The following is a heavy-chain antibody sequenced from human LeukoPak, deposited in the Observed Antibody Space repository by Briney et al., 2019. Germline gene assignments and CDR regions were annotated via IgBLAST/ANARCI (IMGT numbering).Heavy chain of an antibody. J-gene: IGHJ4*02. CDR2: INPNNGVT. CDR1: GYTFTSNY. CDR3: AVWRGVIYDNLWSCPFDY. Sequence: ASVKVSCKASGYTFTSNYVHWVRQAPGEGPEWMGLINPNNGVTKYAQKFRDRVTMTRDTSTTTAYMELNSLISEDTAVDYCAVWRGVIYDNLWSCPFDYWGQGTPVTVS. D-gene: IGHD3-3*01. V-gene: IGHV1-46*01.